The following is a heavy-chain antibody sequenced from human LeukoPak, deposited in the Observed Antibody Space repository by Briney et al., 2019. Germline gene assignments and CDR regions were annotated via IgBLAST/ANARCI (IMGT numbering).Heavy chain of an antibody. CDR3: AREGVAARRAFDY. J-gene: IGHJ4*02. D-gene: IGHD6-6*01. CDR1: GGSISSGGYY. Sequence: SQTLSLTCTVSGGSISSGGYYWSWIRQHPGKGLEWIGYIYYSGSTYYNPSLKSRVTISVDTSKNQFSLKLSSVTAADMAVYYCAREGVAARRAFDYWGQGTLVTVSS. CDR2: IYYSGST. V-gene: IGHV4-31*03.